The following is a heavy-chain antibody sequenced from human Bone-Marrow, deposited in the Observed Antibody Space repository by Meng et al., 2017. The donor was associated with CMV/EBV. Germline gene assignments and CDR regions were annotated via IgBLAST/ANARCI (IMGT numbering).Heavy chain of an antibody. V-gene: IGHV3-48*03. J-gene: IGHJ4*02. CDR1: GFTFSGYE. CDR2: ISSSGSTI. Sequence: GESLKISCAASGFTFSGYEMNWVRQAPGKGLEWISYISSSGSTIYYADSVKGRSTISRDNAKNSLYLQMNSLRAEDTAVYYCASRLGYCSSTSCFDYWGQGTLVTVSS. CDR3: ASRLGYCSSTSCFDY. D-gene: IGHD2-2*03.